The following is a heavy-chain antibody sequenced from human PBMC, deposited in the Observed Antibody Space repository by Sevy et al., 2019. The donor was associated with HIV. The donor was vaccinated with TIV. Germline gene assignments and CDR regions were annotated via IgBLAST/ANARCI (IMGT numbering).Heavy chain of an antibody. D-gene: IGHD3-22*01. CDR1: GFTFSSYA. CDR2: ISGSGGST. CDR3: AKDRYDGSGYYPEGAFDI. J-gene: IGHJ3*02. V-gene: IGHV3-23*01. Sequence: GGSLRLSCAASGFTFSSYAMKWVRQAPGKGLEWVSTISGSGGSTYYGDSVKGRFTISRDNSKNTVYLQMSSLRAEDTALYYCAKDRYDGSGYYPEGAFDIWGQGTKVTVSS.